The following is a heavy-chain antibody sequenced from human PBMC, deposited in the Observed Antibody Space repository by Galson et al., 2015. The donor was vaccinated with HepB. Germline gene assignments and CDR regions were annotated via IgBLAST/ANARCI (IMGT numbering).Heavy chain of an antibody. Sequence: SLRLSCAASGFTFSSYWMSWVRQAPGKGLEWVANVKQDGSEKYYVDSVKGRFTISRDNAKNSLYLQMNSLRAEDTAVYYCARRGYCSGGSCYWGIPAFDIWGQGTMVTVSS. J-gene: IGHJ3*02. CDR3: ARRGYCSGGSCYWGIPAFDI. CDR2: VKQDGSEK. D-gene: IGHD2-15*01. CDR1: GFTFSSYW. V-gene: IGHV3-7*01.